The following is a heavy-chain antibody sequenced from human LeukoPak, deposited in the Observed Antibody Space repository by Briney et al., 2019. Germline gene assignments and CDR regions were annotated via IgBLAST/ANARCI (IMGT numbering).Heavy chain of an antibody. CDR1: GFTFSDYY. V-gene: IGHV3-11*06. J-gene: IGHJ4*02. CDR3: ARDARGGIVTPEY. D-gene: IGHD1-26*01. CDR2: ISRSSDYT. Sequence: GGSLRLSCAASGFTFSDYYMSWIRQAPGKGLEWLSYISRSSDYTEYADYVKGRFTISRDNARNSLYLQMNSLGPDDTAVYYCARDARGGIVTPEYWGQGTLATVSS.